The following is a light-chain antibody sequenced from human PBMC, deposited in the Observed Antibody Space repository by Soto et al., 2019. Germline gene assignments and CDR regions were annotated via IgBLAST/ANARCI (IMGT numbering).Light chain of an antibody. CDR3: SSYEGNKNLYV. CDR1: SSDVGTYNY. CDR2: EVN. Sequence: QSVLTQPPSASGSPGQSVTISCTGTSSDVGTYNYVSWYQQHPGKAPKLMIYEVNKRPAGVPDRFSGSKSGIMASLTVSGLQAEDEADYYCSSYEGNKNLYVFGTGTKV. V-gene: IGLV2-8*01. J-gene: IGLJ1*01.